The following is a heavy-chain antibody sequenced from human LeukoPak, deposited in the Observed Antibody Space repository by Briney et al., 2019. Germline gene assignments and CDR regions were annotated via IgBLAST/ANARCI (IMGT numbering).Heavy chain of an antibody. D-gene: IGHD3-22*01. CDR3: ARKAYYYDRSGYYDGNYFDY. CDR2: INHSGST. CDR1: GGSFSGYY. J-gene: IGHJ4*02. V-gene: IGHV4-34*01. Sequence: SETLSLTCAVYGGSFSGYYWSWIRQPPGKGLEWIGEINHSGSTNYNPSLKSRVTISVDTSKNQFSLKLSSVTAADTAVYYCARKAYYYDRSGYYDGNYFDYWGQGTLVTVSS.